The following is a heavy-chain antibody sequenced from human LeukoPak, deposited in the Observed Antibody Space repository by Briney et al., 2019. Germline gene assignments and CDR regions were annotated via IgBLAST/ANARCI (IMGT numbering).Heavy chain of an antibody. J-gene: IGHJ6*03. CDR1: GFTVSSNY. D-gene: IGHD2-2*01. V-gene: IGHV3-53*01. CDR2: IYSGDTT. CDR3: ARGGVVPARTKYFYYYMDV. Sequence: PGGSLRLSCAASGFTVSSNYMSWVRQAPGEGLEWVSVIYSGDTTYYADSVKGRFTISRDNSKNTVYLQMNNLRAEDTAVYYCARGGVVPARTKYFYYYMDVWGKGTAVTVSS.